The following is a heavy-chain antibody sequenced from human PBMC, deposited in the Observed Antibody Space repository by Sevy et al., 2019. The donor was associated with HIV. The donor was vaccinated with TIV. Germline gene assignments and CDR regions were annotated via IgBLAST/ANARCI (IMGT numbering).Heavy chain of an antibody. CDR2: IWNDRSNK. Sequence: GGSLRLSCAAYGFTFSIYGMHWVRQAPSKGLEWVAVIWNDRSNKHYADSVKGRFTISRDNAKNTLYLQMNSLRVEDTAVYYCASLPNNYYDISGSSGDDAFDIWGQGTRVTVSS. CDR1: GFTFSIYG. CDR3: ASLPNNYYDISGSSGDDAFDI. J-gene: IGHJ3*02. D-gene: IGHD3-22*01. V-gene: IGHV3-33*01.